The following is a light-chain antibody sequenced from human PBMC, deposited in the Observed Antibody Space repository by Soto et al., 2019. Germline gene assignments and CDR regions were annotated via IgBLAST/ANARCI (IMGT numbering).Light chain of an antibody. CDR2: EGF. Sequence: QSALTQPASVSGSPGQSITISCTGTSGDVGNYNLVSWFQHHPGEAPKLLIYEGFRRPSGVSNRFSCSKSGNTASLTVSALQAEDEANYYCSSYAVSDTMIFGGGTKVTVL. CDR1: SGDVGNYNL. J-gene: IGLJ2*01. V-gene: IGLV2-23*01. CDR3: SSYAVSDTMI.